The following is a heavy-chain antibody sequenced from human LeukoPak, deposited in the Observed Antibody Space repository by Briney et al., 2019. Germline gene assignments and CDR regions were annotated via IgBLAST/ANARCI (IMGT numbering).Heavy chain of an antibody. V-gene: IGHV4-59*12. CDR1: GGSISSYY. D-gene: IGHD5-24*01. CDR3: AREGRGYYYYYMDV. Sequence: PSETLSLTCTVSGGSISSYYWSWIRQPPGKGLEWIGYIYYSGSTNYNPSLKSRVTISVDTSKNQFSLKLSSVTAADTAVYYCAREGRGYYYYYMDVWGKGTTVTISS. J-gene: IGHJ6*03. CDR2: IYYSGST.